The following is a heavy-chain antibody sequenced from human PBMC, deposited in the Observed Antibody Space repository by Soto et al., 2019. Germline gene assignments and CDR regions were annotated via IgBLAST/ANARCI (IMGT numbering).Heavy chain of an antibody. Sequence: SVRVSCKASGGTFSSYAISWVRQAPGQGLEWMGGVIPIFGTANYAQKFQGRVTITADESTSTAYMQLSSLRSEDTAMYYCARVVGATTAVAFDIWGQGTMVTVSS. CDR3: ARVVGATTAVAFDI. CDR2: VIPIFGTA. J-gene: IGHJ3*02. V-gene: IGHV1-69*13. D-gene: IGHD1-26*01. CDR1: GGTFSSYA.